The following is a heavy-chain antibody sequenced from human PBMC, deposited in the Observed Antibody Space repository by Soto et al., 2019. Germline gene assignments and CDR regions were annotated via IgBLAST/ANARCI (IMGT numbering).Heavy chain of an antibody. J-gene: IGHJ6*01. CDR3: ARSWVTGKGGLDV. CDR2: ISGYTGNT. Sequence: QVQLVQSGAEMKKPGASVKVSCKTSGYTFSSYGFSWVRQAPGQGLEWMGWISGYTGNTNYAQKFQGRVTMTTDTSTSTAYMELRSLISDDAAVYYCARSWVTGKGGLDVWGQGTTVAVFS. V-gene: IGHV1-18*01. D-gene: IGHD3-16*01. CDR1: GYTFSSYG.